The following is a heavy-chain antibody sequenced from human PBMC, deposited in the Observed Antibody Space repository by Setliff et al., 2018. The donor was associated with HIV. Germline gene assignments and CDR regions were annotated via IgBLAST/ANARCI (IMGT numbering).Heavy chain of an antibody. CDR3: ARGLGVRHGPHCYMDV. CDR2: INTNTGNP. D-gene: IGHD3-16*01. Sequence: ASVKVSCKTSGYTFTSYAMHWVRQAPGQGLEWMGWINTNTGNPTYAQGFTGRFVFSLDTSVSTAYLQISSLKAEDTAVYYCARGLGVRHGPHCYMDVWGKGTTVTVSS. J-gene: IGHJ6*03. CDR1: GYTFTSYA. V-gene: IGHV7-4-1*02.